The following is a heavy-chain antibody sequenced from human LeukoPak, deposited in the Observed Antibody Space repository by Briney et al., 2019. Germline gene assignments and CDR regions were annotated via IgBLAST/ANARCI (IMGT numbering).Heavy chain of an antibody. Sequence: PGGSLRLSCAASGLIFSSYWMSWVRQAPGKGLEWVSAISGSGGSTYYADSVKGRFTISRDNSKNTLYLQMNSLRAEDTAVYYCARYDSSGEDFDYWGQGTLVTVSS. CDR3: ARYDSSGEDFDY. D-gene: IGHD3-22*01. J-gene: IGHJ4*02. CDR2: ISGSGGST. CDR1: GLIFSSYW. V-gene: IGHV3-23*01.